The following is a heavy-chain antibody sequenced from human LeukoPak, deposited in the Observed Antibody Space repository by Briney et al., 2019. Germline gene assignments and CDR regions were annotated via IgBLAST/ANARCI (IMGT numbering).Heavy chain of an antibody. CDR1: GFTLSTFG. D-gene: IGHD3-9*01. Sequence: GGSLRLSCAASGFTLSTFGMNWVRQAPGKGLEWVSYVSSSSTTIYYASSVEGRFNNSRDDAKSSFYLQMNRLRAEDTALYCCGRMSTGYYDDYGGEGTLVAVSS. CDR3: GRMSTGYYDDY. V-gene: IGHV3-48*01. J-gene: IGHJ4*02. CDR2: VSSSSTTI.